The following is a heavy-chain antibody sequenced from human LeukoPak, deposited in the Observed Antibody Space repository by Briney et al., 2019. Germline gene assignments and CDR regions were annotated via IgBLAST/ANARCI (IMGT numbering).Heavy chain of an antibody. CDR1: RGTFCSYA. CDR2: IIPIFGTA. V-gene: IGHV1-69*01. Sequence: SVKVSCKAFRGTFCSYALSWVRQAPGHELEWMGGIIPIFGTAKYAQKRQGRVTITADESTSTAYMELSSLRSEDTAVYYCARVKYTAMATPFDYWGQGTLVTVSS. D-gene: IGHD5-18*01. CDR3: ARVKYTAMATPFDY. J-gene: IGHJ4*02.